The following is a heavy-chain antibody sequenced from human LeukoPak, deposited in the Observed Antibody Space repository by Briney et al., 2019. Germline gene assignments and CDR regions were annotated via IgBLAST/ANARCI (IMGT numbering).Heavy chain of an antibody. J-gene: IGHJ6*03. V-gene: IGHV4-39*01. CDR3: ARRTRGSGEPYYYYYMDV. Sequence: SETLSLTCTVSGGAISSDSYYWGWIRQPPGRGLEWIGSIFYSGSTYYKPSLKSRVTISVDTSNNQFSLKLTSVTAADAAVYYCARRTRGSGEPYYYYYMDVWGKGTTVTVSS. CDR1: GGAISSDSYY. D-gene: IGHD6-19*01. CDR2: IFYSGST.